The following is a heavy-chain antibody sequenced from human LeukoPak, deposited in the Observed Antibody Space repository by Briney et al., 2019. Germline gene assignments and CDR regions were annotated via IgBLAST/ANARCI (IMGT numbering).Heavy chain of an antibody. Sequence: SQTLSLICTVSGGSISSSGYYWTWIRQLPGKGLEWIGYIHHSGSTDYNPSLRSRVTISGDTSKNQFSLKLNSVTAANTAVYYCASGNGYYYRYFDNWGQGTLLTVSS. D-gene: IGHD3-10*01. CDR2: IHHSGST. CDR3: ASGNGYYYRYFDN. CDR1: GGSISSSGYY. J-gene: IGHJ4*02. V-gene: IGHV4-31*03.